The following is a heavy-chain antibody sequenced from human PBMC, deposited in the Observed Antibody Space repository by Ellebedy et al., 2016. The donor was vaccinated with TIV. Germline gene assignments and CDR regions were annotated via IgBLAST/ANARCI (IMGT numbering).Heavy chain of an antibody. Sequence: ASVKVSCKASGYTFNSYDILWVRQATGQGLEWMGWMNPSNGDTGYPQKFQGRVSMTSNTSIKTAYMELGSLTSEDTAVFYGARRNYDTITGHYGDRDYWGQGTLVTVSS. D-gene: IGHD3-9*01. V-gene: IGHV1-8*01. CDR1: GYTFNSYD. CDR3: ARRNYDTITGHYGDRDY. J-gene: IGHJ4*02. CDR2: MNPSNGDT.